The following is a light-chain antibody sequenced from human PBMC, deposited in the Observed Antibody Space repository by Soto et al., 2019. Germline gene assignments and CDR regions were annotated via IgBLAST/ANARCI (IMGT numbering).Light chain of an antibody. CDR2: EVT. Sequence: QSVLTQPASVSWSPGQSITISCTGTSGDIGTYNLVSWYQQHPGKAPTLMIFEVTRRPSGVSARFSGSKSGNTASLTIFGLQPEDEADYYCCSYAGTFVFGPGTKVTVL. J-gene: IGLJ1*01. V-gene: IGLV2-23*02. CDR1: SGDIGTYNL. CDR3: CSYAGTFV.